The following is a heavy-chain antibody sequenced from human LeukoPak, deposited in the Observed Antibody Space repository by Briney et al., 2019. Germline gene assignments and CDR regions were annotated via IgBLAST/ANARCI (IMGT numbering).Heavy chain of an antibody. J-gene: IGHJ4*02. CDR2: ISSSGSTK. D-gene: IGHD3-9*01. CDR1: GFSFSTYN. CDR3: ARDFLTRYFDY. V-gene: IGHV3-48*02. Sequence: GGSLYPSCAASGFSFSTYNLNWVRQAPGKGLEWVSYISSSGSTKYYADSVKGRFTISRDNVKNSLFLQMNSLSDEDTAVYYCARDFLTRYFDYWGQGTLVTVSS.